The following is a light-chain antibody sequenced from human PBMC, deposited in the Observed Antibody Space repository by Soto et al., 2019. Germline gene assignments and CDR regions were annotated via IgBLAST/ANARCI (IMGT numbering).Light chain of an antibody. Sequence: EIVMTQKKDTLSVSPGERATLSCRASQSVNSNYLAWYQQKPGQAPRLLIYGISKRATDIPDRFSGSGSGTEFTLTISSLQPEDFATYYCQQHGQWPITFGQGGRLEIK. CDR2: GIS. J-gene: IGKJ5*01. CDR3: QQHGQWPIT. V-gene: IGKV3D-15*01. CDR1: QSVNSN.